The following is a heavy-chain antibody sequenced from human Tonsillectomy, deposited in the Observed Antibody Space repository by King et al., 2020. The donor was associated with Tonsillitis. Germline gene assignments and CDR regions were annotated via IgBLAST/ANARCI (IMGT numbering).Heavy chain of an antibody. V-gene: IGHV3-53*01. CDR3: ATRSIPYYYYAMDV. CDR2: IYSGGST. J-gene: IGHJ6*02. Sequence: VQLVESGGGLIQPGGSLRLSCAASGFIVSSNYMNWVRQAPGKGLEWVSFIYSGGSTYYADSVKGRFTISRDNSKNTLYLQMNSLRAEDTAVYYCATRSIPYYYYAMDVWGQGTTVTVSS. CDR1: GFIVSSNY.